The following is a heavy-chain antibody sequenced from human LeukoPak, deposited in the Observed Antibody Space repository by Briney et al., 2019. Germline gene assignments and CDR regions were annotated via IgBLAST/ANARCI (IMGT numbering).Heavy chain of an antibody. CDR3: ARAGSGSSWYVPFDI. J-gene: IGHJ3*02. Sequence: GGSLRLSCAASGFTFSSYSMNWVRQAPGKGLEWVSSISSSSSYIYYADSVKGRFTISRDNAKNSLYLQMNSLRAEDTAVYYCARAGSGSSWYVPFDIWGQGTMVTVSS. CDR2: ISSSSSYI. V-gene: IGHV3-21*01. D-gene: IGHD6-13*01. CDR1: GFTFSSYS.